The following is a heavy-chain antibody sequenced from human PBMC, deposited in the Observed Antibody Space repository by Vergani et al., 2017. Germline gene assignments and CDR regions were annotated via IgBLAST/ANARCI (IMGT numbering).Heavy chain of an antibody. D-gene: IGHD3-10*01. Sequence: QVQLQESGPGLVKPSETLSLTCTVSGGSISSYYWSWIRQPPGKGLEWIGYIYYSGSTNYNPSLKSRVTISVDTSKNQFSLKLSSVTAADTAAYYCARDLGYYYSGSYYNQPEWDYYYYYGMDVWGQGTTVTVSS. CDR2: IYYSGST. CDR3: ARDLGYYYSGSYYNQPEWDYYYYYGMDV. CDR1: GGSISSYY. V-gene: IGHV4-59*01. J-gene: IGHJ6*02.